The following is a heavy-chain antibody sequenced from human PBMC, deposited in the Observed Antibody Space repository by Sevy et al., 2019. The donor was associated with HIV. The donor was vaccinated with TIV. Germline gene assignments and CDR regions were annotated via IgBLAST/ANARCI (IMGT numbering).Heavy chain of an antibody. CDR3: AKDILAPGLHFDY. CDR2: ISISGTI. V-gene: IGHV3-11*01. Sequence: GGSLTLSCAASGFTFSDYYMSWIRHAPGKGLEWVSYISISGTIYYADSVKGRFTISRDNAKNSLYLQMNSLRAEDTAVYYCAKDILAPGLHFDYWGQGTLVTVSS. CDR1: GFTFSDYY. J-gene: IGHJ4*02. D-gene: IGHD3-3*02.